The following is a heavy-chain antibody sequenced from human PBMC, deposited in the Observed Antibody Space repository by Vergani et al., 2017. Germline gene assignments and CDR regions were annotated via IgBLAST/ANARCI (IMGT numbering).Heavy chain of an antibody. D-gene: IGHD3-22*01. J-gene: IGHJ3*02. CDR2: VDPEDGAT. V-gene: IGHV1-69-2*01. Sequence: EVQLVQSGAEVKKPGATVKISCKVSGYTFTDYYMHWVQQAPGKGLEWMGLVDPEDGATIYAEKFQGRVTITADTSTDTAYMELSSLRSEDTAVYYGATSVSVRITMIVVVSDAFEIWGQGTMVTVSS. CDR3: ATSVSVRITMIVVVSDAFEI. CDR1: GYTFTDYY.